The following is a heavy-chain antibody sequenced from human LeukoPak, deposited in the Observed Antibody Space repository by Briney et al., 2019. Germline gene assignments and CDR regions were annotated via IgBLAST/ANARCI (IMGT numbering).Heavy chain of an antibody. CDR1: GFTFSGYA. Sequence: SGGSLRLSCSASGFTFSGYAMHWVRQAPGKGLEYVSAISSNGGNTHYTDSVKGRFTISRDNFNNMLYLQMSSLRAEDTAVYYWVKDPGYNIAGNGRGLDYGAQGPWVTVSS. CDR2: ISSNGGNT. CDR3: VKDPGYNIAGNGRGLDY. D-gene: IGHD1-14*01. J-gene: IGHJ4*02. V-gene: IGHV3-64D*09.